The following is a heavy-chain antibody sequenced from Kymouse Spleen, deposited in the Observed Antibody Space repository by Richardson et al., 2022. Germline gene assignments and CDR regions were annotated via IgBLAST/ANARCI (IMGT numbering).Heavy chain of an antibody. D-gene: IGHD1-7*01. J-gene: IGHJ6*02. V-gene: IGHV3-30*18. Sequence: QVQLVESGGGVVQPGRSLRLSCAASGFTFSSYGMHWVRQAPGKGLEWVAVISYDGSNKYYADSVKGRFTISRDNSKNTLYLQMNSLRAEDTAVYYCAKDQWNYDYYYYGMDVWGQGTTVTVSS. CDR1: GFTFSSYG. CDR3: AKDQWNYDYYYYGMDV. CDR2: ISYDGSNK.